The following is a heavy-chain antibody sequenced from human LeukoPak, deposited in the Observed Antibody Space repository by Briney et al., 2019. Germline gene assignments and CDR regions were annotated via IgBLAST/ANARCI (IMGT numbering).Heavy chain of an antibody. V-gene: IGHV3-7*01. J-gene: IGHJ3*02. D-gene: IGHD1-26*01. CDR1: GFTFSSYW. Sequence: GGSLRLSCAASGFTFSSYWMSWVRQAPGKGLEWVANIKQDGSEKYYVDSVKGRFTISRDNAKNSLYLQMNSLRAEDTAVYYCARTEGGIPYEFAFDIWGQGTMVTVSS. CDR3: ARTEGGIPYEFAFDI. CDR2: IKQDGSEK.